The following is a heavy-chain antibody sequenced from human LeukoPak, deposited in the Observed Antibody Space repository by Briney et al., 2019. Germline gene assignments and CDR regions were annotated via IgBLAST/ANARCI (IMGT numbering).Heavy chain of an antibody. CDR2: IRPSGGT. CDR3: TREPFAPFHKLFDY. J-gene: IGHJ4*02. CDR1: GYTFTNYY. Sequence: ASVMVSCKASGYTFTNYYMHWVRQAPGQGLEWMGLIRPSGGTSYAQKFQGRFTMTRDTSTSTVYMELSSLISEDTAVYYCTREPFAPFHKLFDYWGQGTLVTVSS. V-gene: IGHV1-46*01. D-gene: IGHD2/OR15-2a*01.